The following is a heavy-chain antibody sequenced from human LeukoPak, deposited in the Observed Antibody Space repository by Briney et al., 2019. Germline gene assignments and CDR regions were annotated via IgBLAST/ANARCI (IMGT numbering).Heavy chain of an antibody. CDR1: GFIVSSSY. J-gene: IGHJ6*02. CDR2: IYSGGST. D-gene: IGHD3-10*01. V-gene: IGHV3-53*01. Sequence: GSLRLSCAVSGFIVSSSYMSWVRQAPGKGLEWVSVIYSGGSTYYADSVKGQFIISRDNSKNTLYLQMNSLRAEDTAVYYCVPRSRGMDVWGQGTTVIVSS. CDR3: VPRSRGMDV.